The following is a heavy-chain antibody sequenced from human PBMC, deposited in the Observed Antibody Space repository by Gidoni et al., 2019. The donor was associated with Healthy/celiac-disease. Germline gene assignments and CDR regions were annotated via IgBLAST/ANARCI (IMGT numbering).Heavy chain of an antibody. D-gene: IGHD2-8*01. Sequence: PGLVKPSETLSLTCTVSGGSISSYYWSWIRQPPGKGLEWIGYIYYSGSTNYNPSLKSRVTIPVDTSKNQFSLKLSAVTAADTAVYYCARGLRSAFDIWGQGTMVTVSS. CDR1: GGSISSYY. CDR2: IYYSGST. V-gene: IGHV4-59*01. CDR3: ARGLRSAFDI. J-gene: IGHJ3*02.